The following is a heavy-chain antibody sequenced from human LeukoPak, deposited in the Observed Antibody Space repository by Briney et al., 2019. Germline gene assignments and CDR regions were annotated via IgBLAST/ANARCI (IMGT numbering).Heavy chain of an antibody. CDR3: AREGIAVASFDY. CDR2: IYYSGST. V-gene: IGHV4-30-4*01. Sequence: PSETLSLTCTVSGGSISSGDYYWSWIRQPPGKGLEWIGYIYYSGSTYYNPSLKSRVTISVDTSKNQFSLKLSSVTAADTAVYYCAREGIAVASFDYWGQGTLVTVSS. CDR1: GGSISSGDYY. D-gene: IGHD6-19*01. J-gene: IGHJ4*02.